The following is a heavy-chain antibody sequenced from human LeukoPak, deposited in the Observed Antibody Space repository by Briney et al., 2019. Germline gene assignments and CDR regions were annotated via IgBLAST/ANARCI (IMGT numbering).Heavy chain of an antibody. J-gene: IGHJ4*02. CDR3: ARDRKAGVFDY. CDR1: GGSISSYY. D-gene: IGHD3-3*01. V-gene: IGHV4-59*01. Sequence: WVTLSLTCTVSGGSISSYYWSWIRQPPGKGLEWIGYIYYSGSTNYNPSLKSRVTISVDTSKNQFSLKLSSVTAADTAVYYCARDRKAGVFDYWGQGTLVTVSS. CDR2: IYYSGST.